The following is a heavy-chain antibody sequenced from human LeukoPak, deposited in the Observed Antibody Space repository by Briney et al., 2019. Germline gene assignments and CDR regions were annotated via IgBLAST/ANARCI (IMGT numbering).Heavy chain of an antibody. J-gene: IGHJ6*02. V-gene: IGHV3-33*08. D-gene: IGHD4-17*01. CDR1: GFTISSYS. Sequence: GGSLRLSCVASGFTISSYSMNWVRQAPGKGLEWVAVIWYDGSNKNYADSVKGRFTISRDNSKNTLYLQMNSLRAEDTAVYYCARGGRTTWHGMDVWGQGTTVTVSS. CDR2: IWYDGSNK. CDR3: ARGGRTTWHGMDV.